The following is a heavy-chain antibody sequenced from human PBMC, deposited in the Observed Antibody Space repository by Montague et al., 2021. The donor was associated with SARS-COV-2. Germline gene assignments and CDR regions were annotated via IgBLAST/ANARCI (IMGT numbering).Heavy chain of an antibody. CDR3: ALETPMVTFLA. Sequence: PALVKPTQTLTLTGTFSGFSLSTSGVGVSWIRQPPGKALEWLARSDWXXXKYYSTSLKTRLTISKDTSKNPVVLTMTNMDPVDTATYYCALETPMVTFLAWGQGTLVTVSS. V-gene: IGHV2-70*11. J-gene: IGHJ5*02. CDR2: SDWXXXK. CDR1: GFSLSTSGVG. D-gene: IGHD5-18*01.